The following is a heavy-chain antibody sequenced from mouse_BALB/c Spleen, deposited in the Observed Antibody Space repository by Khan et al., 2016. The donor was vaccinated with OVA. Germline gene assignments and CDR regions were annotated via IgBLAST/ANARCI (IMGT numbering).Heavy chain of an antibody. CDR3: ARIYGSDFDY. D-gene: IGHD1-1*01. CDR2: INPHIGET. V-gene: IGHV1-20*02. J-gene: IGHJ2*01. CDR1: GYSFTGYF. Sequence: VQLKQSGPELVKPGASVKISCKAYGYSFTGYFMNWVMQSHGKSLEWIGRINPHIGETFYNQKFKGKATLTVDESSSTAHMELRSLASEDSAVYYCARIYGSDFDYWGQGTPLTVSS.